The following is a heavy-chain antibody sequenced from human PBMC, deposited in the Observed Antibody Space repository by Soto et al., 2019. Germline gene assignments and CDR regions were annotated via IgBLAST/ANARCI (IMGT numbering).Heavy chain of an antibody. D-gene: IGHD1-26*01. V-gene: IGHV4-31*03. CDR2: IYYSGST. CDR1: GGSISSGGYY. J-gene: IGHJ3*01. Sequence: SETLSLTCTVSGGSISSGGYYWSWIRQHPGKGLEWIGYIYYSGSTYYNPSLKSRVTISVDTSKNQFSLKLSSVTAADTAVYYCARAGGRYAITAYDVWGPGTLVTVSS. CDR3: ARAGGRYAITAYDV.